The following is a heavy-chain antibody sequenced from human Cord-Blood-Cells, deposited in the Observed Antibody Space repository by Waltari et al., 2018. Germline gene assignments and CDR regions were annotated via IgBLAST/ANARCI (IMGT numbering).Heavy chain of an antibody. CDR3: ARDERYDFWSGYYNWFDP. Sequence: QVQLVQSGAEVRQPGSSVKVSCKASGGTFSSSAISWVRQAPEQGLEWMGGIIPIVGTANYAQKFQGRVTITADESTSTAYMELSSLRSEDTAVYYCARDERYDFWSGYYNWFDPWGQGTLVTVSS. J-gene: IGHJ5*02. V-gene: IGHV1-69*01. D-gene: IGHD3-3*01. CDR2: IIPIVGTA. CDR1: GGTFSSSA.